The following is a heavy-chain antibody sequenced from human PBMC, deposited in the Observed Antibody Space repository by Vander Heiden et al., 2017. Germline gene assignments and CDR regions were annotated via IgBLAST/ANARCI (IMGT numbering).Heavy chain of an antibody. CDR2: IKQDGSEK. CDR1: GFSFSSYW. D-gene: IGHD7-27*01. Sequence: EVQLVESGGGLVQPGGSLRLPCAASGFSFSSYWMRWVRQAPGKGLEWAANIKQDGSEKYYVDSVKGRFTISRDNAKNSLYLQMKSLRAEETAVYCCARGWGGMDVWGQGTTVTVSS. V-gene: IGHV3-7*01. CDR3: ARGWGGMDV. J-gene: IGHJ6*02.